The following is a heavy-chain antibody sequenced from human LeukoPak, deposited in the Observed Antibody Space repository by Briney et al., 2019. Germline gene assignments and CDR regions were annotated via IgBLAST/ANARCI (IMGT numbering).Heavy chain of an antibody. CDR3: AKDVGGVVVITNWFDP. CDR1: GFIFSSYG. J-gene: IGHJ5*02. V-gene: IGHV3-30*18. Sequence: PGRSLRLSCAASGFIFSSYGMHWVRQAPGKGLEWVAVISYDGSNKYYADSVKGRFTISRDNSKNTLYLQMNSLRAEDTAVYYCAKDVGGVVVITNWFDPWGQGTLVTVSS. CDR2: ISYDGSNK. D-gene: IGHD3-22*01.